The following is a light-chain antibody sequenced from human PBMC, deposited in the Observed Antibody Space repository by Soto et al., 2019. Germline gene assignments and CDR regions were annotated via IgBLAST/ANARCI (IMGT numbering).Light chain of an antibody. J-gene: IGKJ1*01. CDR2: DTS. Sequence: PGERATLSCRASQSLSSSLAWYQQKPGQAPRVLIYDTSSRATGIPARFSGSGSGTDFTLTISRLEPEDFAVYYCQQYGSSPFWTFGQGTKVDIK. CDR1: QSLSSS. V-gene: IGKV3-20*01. CDR3: QQYGSSPFWT.